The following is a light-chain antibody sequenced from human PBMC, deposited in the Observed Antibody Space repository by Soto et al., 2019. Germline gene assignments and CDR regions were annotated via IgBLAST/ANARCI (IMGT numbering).Light chain of an antibody. CDR2: DAS. J-gene: IGKJ2*01. CDR1: QSVSSY. V-gene: IGKV3-11*01. CDR3: RPRNNWPYT. Sequence: EIVLTQSPATLSLSPGERVTLSCRASQSVSSYLAWYQQKPGQAPRLLIYDASNRAAGIPARFSGSGSGTHFPLSISSLEPEDFAVYYCRPRNNWPYTLGQGTKLEIK.